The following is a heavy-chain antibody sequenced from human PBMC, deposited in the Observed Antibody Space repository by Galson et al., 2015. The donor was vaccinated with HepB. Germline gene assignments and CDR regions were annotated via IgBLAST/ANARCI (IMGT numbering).Heavy chain of an antibody. V-gene: IGHV3-30*02. CDR2: IRYDESNK. CDR1: GFSISNYG. J-gene: IGHJ4*02. CDR3: ANEKEAAPHDF. Sequence: SLRLSCAASGFSISNYGMHWVRQAPGKGLEWVAFIRYDESNKEYADSVKGRFTISRDNFRNTLYLHMNSLRSEDTAVYYCANEKEAAPHDFWGQGTLVTVSS.